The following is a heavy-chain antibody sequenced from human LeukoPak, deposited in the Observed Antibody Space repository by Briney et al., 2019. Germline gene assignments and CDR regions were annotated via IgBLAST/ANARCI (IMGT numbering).Heavy chain of an antibody. CDR1: GFTFSNAW. CDR3: TTGRSSH. CDR2: IKSKPDGGTT. V-gene: IGHV3-15*01. Sequence: GGSLRPSCAASGFTFSNAWMSWVRQAPGKGLEWVGRIKSKPDGGTTHYAAPVKDRYTISRDDSKNTLYLQMNSLKTEDTAVYYCTTGRSSHWGQGNLVTVSS. D-gene: IGHD2-2*01. J-gene: IGHJ1*01.